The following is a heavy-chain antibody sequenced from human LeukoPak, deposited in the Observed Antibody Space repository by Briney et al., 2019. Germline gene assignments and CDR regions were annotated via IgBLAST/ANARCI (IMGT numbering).Heavy chain of an antibody. CDR2: ISSSSSTI. Sequence: GGSLRLSCAASGFTFSTYNMNWVRQAPGKGLEWVSYISSSSSTIHYADSVKGRFTISRDNAKNSLYLQMNSLRVEDTAVYYCAKYAPPTTVVTRFFDYWGQGTLVTVSS. D-gene: IGHD4-23*01. J-gene: IGHJ4*02. CDR3: AKYAPPTTVVTRFFDY. CDR1: GFTFSTYN. V-gene: IGHV3-48*01.